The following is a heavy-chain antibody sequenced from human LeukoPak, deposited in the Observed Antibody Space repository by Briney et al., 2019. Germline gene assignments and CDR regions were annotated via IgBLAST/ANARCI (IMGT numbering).Heavy chain of an antibody. Sequence: GGSLRLSCAASGFTFSSYSMNWVRQAPGKGLEWVSSISSSSSYTYYADSEKGRFTISRDNAKKSLYLQMNSLRVEDTAVYYCARFMDTAMAYFDYWGQGTLVTVSS. CDR3: ARFMDTAMAYFDY. CDR1: GFTFSSYS. J-gene: IGHJ4*02. CDR2: ISSSSSYT. V-gene: IGHV3-21*01. D-gene: IGHD5-18*01.